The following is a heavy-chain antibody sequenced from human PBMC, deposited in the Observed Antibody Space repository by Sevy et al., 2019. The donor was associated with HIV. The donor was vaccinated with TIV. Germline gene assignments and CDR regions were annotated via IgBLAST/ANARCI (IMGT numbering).Heavy chain of an antibody. D-gene: IGHD3-22*01. Sequence: GGSLRLSCAASGFTFSSYAMSWVRQAPGKGLEWVSAISGSGGSTYYADSVKGRFTISRDNSKNTLYLQMNSLRAEGTAVYYCAKGSYDSSGYYPPLFDYWGQGTLVTVSS. CDR3: AKGSYDSSGYYPPLFDY. CDR2: ISGSGGST. V-gene: IGHV3-23*01. CDR1: GFTFSSYA. J-gene: IGHJ4*02.